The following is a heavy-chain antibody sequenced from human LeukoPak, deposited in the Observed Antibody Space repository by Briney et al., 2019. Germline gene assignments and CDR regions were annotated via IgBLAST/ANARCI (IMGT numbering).Heavy chain of an antibody. Sequence: GGSLRLSCAASGFTFGNVWMSWVRQAPGKGLEWVGRIKRKSAGGTPDYAAPVKGRFTISRDDSINTLYLQMNSLKTDDTAVYHCVTGGHYSGTWGQGTLVTVSP. CDR1: GFTFGNVW. V-gene: IGHV3-15*01. D-gene: IGHD3-10*01. CDR3: VTGGHYSGT. CDR2: IKRKSAGGTP. J-gene: IGHJ5*02.